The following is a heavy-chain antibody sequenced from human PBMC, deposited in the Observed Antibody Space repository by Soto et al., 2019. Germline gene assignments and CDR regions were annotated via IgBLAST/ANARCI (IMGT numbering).Heavy chain of an antibody. CDR3: ARSGVTTVESFDY. V-gene: IGHV1-2*02. D-gene: IGHD3-10*01. CDR2: INPNSGGT. CDR1: GYTFTGYY. Sequence: VASVKVSCKASGYTFTGYYMHWVRQAPGQGLEWMGWINPNSGGTNYAQKFQGRVTMTRDTSISTAYMELSRLRSDDTAVYYCARSGVTTVESFDYWGQGTLVTVS. J-gene: IGHJ4*02.